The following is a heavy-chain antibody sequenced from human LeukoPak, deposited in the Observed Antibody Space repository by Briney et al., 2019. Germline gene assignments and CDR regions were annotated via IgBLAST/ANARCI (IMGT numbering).Heavy chain of an antibody. J-gene: IGHJ5*02. Sequence: GGSLRLSCAASGFTFSDYDMAWVRQAPGKGLEWVSAISGSGGSTYYADSVKGRFTISRDNSKNTLYLQMNSLRAEDTAVYYCAKDLKPSSSWPTTGFDPWGQGTLVTVSS. CDR2: ISGSGGST. CDR1: GFTFSDYD. D-gene: IGHD6-13*01. V-gene: IGHV3-23*01. CDR3: AKDLKPSSSWPTTGFDP.